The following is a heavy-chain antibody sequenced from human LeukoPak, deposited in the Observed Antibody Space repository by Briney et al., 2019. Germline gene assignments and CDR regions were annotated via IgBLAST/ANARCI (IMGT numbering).Heavy chain of an antibody. J-gene: IGHJ4*02. CDR2: FDSENNKM. CDR1: EYSLGDLS. D-gene: IGHD6-19*01. Sequence: ASVKVSCKISEYSLGDLSIHWVRETPGEGLEWMGGFDSENNKMVYSQKFQGRLTLTEDTSADTAYMELTSLRSEDTAVYFCATDRVYRSSGRSWGFFDYWGQGTLVIVSS. CDR3: ATDRVYRSSGRSWGFFDY. V-gene: IGHV1-24*01.